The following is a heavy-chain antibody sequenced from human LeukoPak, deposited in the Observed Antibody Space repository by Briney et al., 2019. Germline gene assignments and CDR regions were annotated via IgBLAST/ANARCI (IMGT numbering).Heavy chain of an antibody. CDR1: GGSISSYY. CDR2: IYYSGST. V-gene: IGHV4-59*01. CDR3: ARSRGYFDY. Sequence: SETLSLTCTVSGGSISSYYWSWIRQPPGKGLEWIGYIYYSGSTNYNPSLKSRVTISVDTSKNRFSLKLSSVTAADTALYYCARSRGYFDYWGQGTLVTVSS. D-gene: IGHD6-13*01. J-gene: IGHJ4*02.